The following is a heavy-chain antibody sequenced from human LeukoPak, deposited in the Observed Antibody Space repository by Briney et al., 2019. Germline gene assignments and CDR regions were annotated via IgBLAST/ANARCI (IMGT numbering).Heavy chain of an antibody. CDR1: GYTFTSYA. D-gene: IGHD3-22*01. J-gene: IGHJ3*02. CDR2: INTNTGNP. Sequence: ASVKVSCKASGYTFTSYAMNWVRQAPGQGLEWMGWINTNTGNPTYAQGFTGRFVFSLDTSVSTAYLQISSLKAEDTPVYYCARDIGYYYDSSGYYFSGAFDIWGQGTMVTVSS. CDR3: ARDIGYYYDSSGYYFSGAFDI. V-gene: IGHV7-4-1*02.